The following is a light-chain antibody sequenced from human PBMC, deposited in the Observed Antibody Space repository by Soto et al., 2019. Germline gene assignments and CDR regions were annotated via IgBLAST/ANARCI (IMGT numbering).Light chain of an antibody. CDR1: QSVSSN. Sequence: EIVMTQSPATLSVSPGERATLSCRASQSVSSNLAWYQQKPGQAPRLLIYGASTRAPGIHDRFSGSGSGTQFILTIRSLQSEDFAVFSCPQYSNWPYTFGQGTNLEIK. V-gene: IGKV3-15*01. CDR2: GAS. CDR3: PQYSNWPYT. J-gene: IGKJ2*01.